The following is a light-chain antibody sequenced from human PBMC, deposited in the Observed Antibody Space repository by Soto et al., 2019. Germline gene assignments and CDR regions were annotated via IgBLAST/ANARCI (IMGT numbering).Light chain of an antibody. V-gene: IGKV1-9*01. CDR2: AAS. J-gene: IGKJ4*01. Sequence: DIQLTQSPSFLSASVGDRVTITFRASQGISSYLVWYQQKPGKAPKLLIYAASTLQSGVPSRFSGSGSGTEFTLTISSLQPEDFATYYCQQLSSYPLTFGGGTEVEIK. CDR1: QGISSY. CDR3: QQLSSYPLT.